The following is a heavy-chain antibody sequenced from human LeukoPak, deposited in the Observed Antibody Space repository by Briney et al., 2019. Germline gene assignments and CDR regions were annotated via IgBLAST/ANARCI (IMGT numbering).Heavy chain of an antibody. D-gene: IGHD2-15*01. J-gene: IGHJ5*02. CDR1: GGSISSYY. CDR2: IYYSGSA. CDR3: ARMVGCSGGSCYWFDP. Sequence: SETLSLTCTVSGGSISSYYWSWIRQPPGKGLEWLGYIYYSGSANYNPSLKSRVTISVDTSKNQFSLKLSSVTAADTAVYYCARMVGCSGGSCYWFDPWGQGTLVTVSS. V-gene: IGHV4-59*01.